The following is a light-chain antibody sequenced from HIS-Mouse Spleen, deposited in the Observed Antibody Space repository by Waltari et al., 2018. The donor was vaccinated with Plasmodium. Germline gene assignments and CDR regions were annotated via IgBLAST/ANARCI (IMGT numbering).Light chain of an antibody. CDR1: ALPNKY. Sequence: SYELTQPPSVSVSPGQTAMITCSGDALPNKYSYWYQQKSGQAPVLVIYEDSKRPSWIPERFSGSSSGTMATLTISGAQVEDEADYYCYSTDSSGNHRVFGGGTKLTVL. V-gene: IGLV3-10*01. J-gene: IGLJ3*02. CDR2: EDS. CDR3: YSTDSSGNHRV.